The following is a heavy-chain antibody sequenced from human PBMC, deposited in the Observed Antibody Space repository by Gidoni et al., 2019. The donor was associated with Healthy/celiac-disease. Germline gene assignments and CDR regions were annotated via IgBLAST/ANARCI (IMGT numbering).Heavy chain of an antibody. D-gene: IGHD2-2*01. V-gene: IGHV4-4*07. Sequence: QVQLQESGQGLVKPSETLSLPCTVSGGSISSYYWSWIRQPAGKGLEWIGRIYTSGSTNYNPSLKSRVTMSVDTSKNQFSLKLSSVTAADTAVYYCARVVPAAIRVDAFDIWGQGTMVTVSS. CDR1: GGSISSYY. CDR2: IYTSGST. J-gene: IGHJ3*02. CDR3: ARVVPAAIRVDAFDI.